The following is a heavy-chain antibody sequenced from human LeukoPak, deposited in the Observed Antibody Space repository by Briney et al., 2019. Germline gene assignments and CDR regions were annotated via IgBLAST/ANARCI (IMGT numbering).Heavy chain of an antibody. Sequence: SETLSLTCTVSGGSISYYYWSWIRQPAGKGLEWIGRIYSNGSSKDNPSLKSRVTMSVDTSNNKISLKLSSVTAADMAVYYCARIIRGRDHYQYMDVWGTGTTVTVSS. J-gene: IGHJ6*03. V-gene: IGHV4-4*07. CDR3: ARIIRGRDHYQYMDV. CDR1: GGSISYYY. D-gene: IGHD3-16*01. CDR2: IYSNGSS.